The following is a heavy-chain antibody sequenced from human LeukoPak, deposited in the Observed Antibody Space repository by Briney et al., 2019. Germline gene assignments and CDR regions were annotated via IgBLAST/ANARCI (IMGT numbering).Heavy chain of an antibody. Sequence: SETLSLTCTVSGGSTSSDYWSWFRQSPGKGLEWVGYVYNSGDTGKNPSLKSRVTISLDTSKNQCSLKLTSVSAADTAVYYCARLKLGAYFDLWGRGTLVTVSS. CDR1: GGSTSSDY. CDR2: VYNSGDT. D-gene: IGHD3-16*01. CDR3: ARLKLGAYFDL. V-gene: IGHV4-59*08. J-gene: IGHJ2*01.